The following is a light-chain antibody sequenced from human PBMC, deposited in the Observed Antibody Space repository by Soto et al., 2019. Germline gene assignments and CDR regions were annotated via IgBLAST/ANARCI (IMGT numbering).Light chain of an antibody. Sequence: EVVLTQSPATRSLSPGARSTLTCRVSQSVSSYLAWYQQTPGQAPRLLIYEASDRATGIPGRFSGSGSGTDFTLTISSLEPEDFAVYYCQQHSNWPPITFGQGTRLEIK. J-gene: IGKJ5*01. CDR3: QQHSNWPPIT. CDR1: QSVSSY. CDR2: EAS. V-gene: IGKV3-11*01.